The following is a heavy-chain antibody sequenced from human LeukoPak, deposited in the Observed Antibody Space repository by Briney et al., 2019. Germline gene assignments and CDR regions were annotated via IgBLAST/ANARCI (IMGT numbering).Heavy chain of an antibody. J-gene: IGHJ4*02. Sequence: GGSLTLSCAASGFIFSTYGMLGVRQAPGKGGVGVAFIRHDGSIKNYADSVKGRYTISRDNSKNTLYLQMNSLRAEDTAVYYCAKDSLADIDYWGQGTLVTVSS. CDR1: GFIFSTYG. V-gene: IGHV3-30*02. CDR3: AKDSLADIDY. D-gene: IGHD3-16*01. CDR2: IRHDGSIK.